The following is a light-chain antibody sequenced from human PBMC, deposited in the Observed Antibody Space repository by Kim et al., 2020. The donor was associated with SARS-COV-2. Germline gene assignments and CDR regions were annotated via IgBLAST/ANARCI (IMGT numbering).Light chain of an antibody. CDR3: QESYSDPYT. CDR2: AAS. CDR1: QSITTF. J-gene: IGKJ2*01. Sequence: SVSVGDRVSSTCRASQSITTFLNWYQQKPGKAPKLLLSAASTLQAGVPSRFTGRGSGTDFTLTIDNLQPEDVASYYCQESYSDPYTFGQGTKLEI. V-gene: IGKV1-39*01.